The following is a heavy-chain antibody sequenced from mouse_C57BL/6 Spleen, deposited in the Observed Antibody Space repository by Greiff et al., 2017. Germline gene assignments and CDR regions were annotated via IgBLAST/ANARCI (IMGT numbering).Heavy chain of an antibody. CDR1: GYTFTSYW. V-gene: IGHV1-52*01. D-gene: IGHD2-4*01. CDR2: LDPSDSET. CDR3: ARPRYDYDVAWFAY. Sequence: VQLQQPGAELVRPGSSVKLSCKASGYTFTSYWMHWVKQRPIQGLEWIGNLDPSDSETHYHQKFKDKATLTVDKSSSTAYMQLSRRTSEDSAVYSWARPRYDYDVAWFAYWGQGTLVTVAA. J-gene: IGHJ3*01.